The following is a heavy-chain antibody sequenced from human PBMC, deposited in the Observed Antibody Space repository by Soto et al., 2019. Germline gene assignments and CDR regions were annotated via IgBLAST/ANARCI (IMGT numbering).Heavy chain of an antibody. Sequence: QITLKESGPTLVKPTQTLTLTCTFSGFSLSTSGVGVGWIRQPPGKALEWLALIYWDDDKRSSPSLKSRLTIXXDXPRXQLVLTMTNMDPVDTATYYCAHRRAYIVAANWFDPWGQGTLVTVSS. J-gene: IGHJ5*02. D-gene: IGHD5-12*01. CDR3: AHRRAYIVAANWFDP. CDR1: GFSLSTSGVG. CDR2: IYWDDDK. V-gene: IGHV2-5*02.